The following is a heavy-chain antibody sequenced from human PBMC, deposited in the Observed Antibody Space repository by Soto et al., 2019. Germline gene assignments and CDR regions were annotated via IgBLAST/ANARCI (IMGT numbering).Heavy chain of an antibody. Sequence: EVQLVESGGGLVQPGGSLRLSCATSGFTSGDYWMSWVRQAPGKRLEWVANTKQDESEKYYVGSVRGRFTISRDNAKNSLYLQMNSLRAEDTALYFCVREGDSGFFSWGQGTLVTVSS. CDR2: TKQDESEK. D-gene: IGHD6-25*01. V-gene: IGHV3-7*01. CDR3: VREGDSGFFS. J-gene: IGHJ5*02. CDR1: GFTSGDYW.